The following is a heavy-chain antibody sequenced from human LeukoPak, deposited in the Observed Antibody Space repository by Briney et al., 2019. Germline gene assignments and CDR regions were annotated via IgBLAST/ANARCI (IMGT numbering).Heavy chain of an antibody. Sequence: ASVKVSCKASGYTFTGYYMHWVRQAPGQGLEWMGWINPNSGGTNYAQKFQGRVTMTRDTSISTAYMELSRLRSDDTAMYYCYSYDSSGYPDAFDIWGQGTVVTVSS. J-gene: IGHJ3*02. CDR3: YSYDSSGYPDAFDI. V-gene: IGHV1-2*02. CDR1: GYTFTGYY. CDR2: INPNSGGT. D-gene: IGHD3-22*01.